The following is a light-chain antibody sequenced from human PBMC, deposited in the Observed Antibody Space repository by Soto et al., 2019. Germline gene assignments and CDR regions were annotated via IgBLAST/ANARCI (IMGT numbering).Light chain of an antibody. V-gene: IGKV3-20*01. J-gene: IGKJ5*01. Sequence: EIVLTQSPCTLSLSPGEGATLSCRAGQSVSSSQLAWYQQKPGQAPRLLVYGASSRATGIPERFSGSVSETEFTLSISRLEPEDFAVYYCQHYGNSPLTFGQGTRLEIK. CDR2: GAS. CDR1: QSVSSSQ. CDR3: QHYGNSPLT.